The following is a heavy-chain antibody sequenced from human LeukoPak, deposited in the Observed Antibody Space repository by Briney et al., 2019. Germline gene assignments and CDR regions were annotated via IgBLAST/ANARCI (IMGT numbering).Heavy chain of an antibody. CDR3: AKDRGRNYEYYYMDV. CDR2: IRYDGSNK. Sequence: GSLRLSCGASGFTFSNYGMLWVRQAPGKGLEWVAFIRYDGSNKYYADSVKGRFTISRDNSKNTLYLQMNSLRAEDTAVYYCAKDRGRNYEYYYMDVWGKGTTVTVSS. V-gene: IGHV3-30*02. CDR1: GFTFSNYG. J-gene: IGHJ6*03.